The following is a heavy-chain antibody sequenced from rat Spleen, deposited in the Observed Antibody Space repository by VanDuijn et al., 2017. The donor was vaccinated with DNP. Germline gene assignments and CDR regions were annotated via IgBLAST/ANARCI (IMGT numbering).Heavy chain of an antibody. CDR3: ATSSYYGYDYGFGY. D-gene: IGHD1-7*01. V-gene: IGHV5-19*01. Sequence: EVQLVESGGGLVQPGRSLKLSCAASGFTFSNYGMQWIRQAPTKGLEWVAYISYAGGSTYHGDSVKGRYTISRDYARSTLYLQMDSLRSEDTATYYCATSSYYGYDYGFGYWGQGTLVTVSS. J-gene: IGHJ3*01. CDR2: ISYAGGST. CDR1: GFTFSNYG.